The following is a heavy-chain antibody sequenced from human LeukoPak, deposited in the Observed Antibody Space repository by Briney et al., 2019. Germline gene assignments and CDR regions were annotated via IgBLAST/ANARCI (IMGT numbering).Heavy chain of an antibody. Sequence: GRSLRLSCAVSGFTLSRYAMHWVRQAPGKGPEWVAVISYDGSIKYYADSVKGRFTISRDNSKNTVHLQMNSLRAEDTAVYYCARGAGWNYFEYWGQGTLVTVSS. CDR1: GFTLSRYA. V-gene: IGHV3-30*14. D-gene: IGHD6-19*01. CDR2: ISYDGSIK. J-gene: IGHJ4*02. CDR3: ARGAGWNYFEY.